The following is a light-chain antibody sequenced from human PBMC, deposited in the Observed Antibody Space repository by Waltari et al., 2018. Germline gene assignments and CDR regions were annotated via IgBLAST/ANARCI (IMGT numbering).Light chain of an antibody. CDR2: DAS. J-gene: IGKJ5*01. Sequence: DIQMTQSPSSLSASVGDRVTITCQASQDISNYLNWYQQKPGKAPKLLIYDASNLETGVPSMCSGSGSETDFTFTSSSLQPEDIATYYCQQYDNLPITFGQGTRLEIK. CDR1: QDISNY. CDR3: QQYDNLPIT. V-gene: IGKV1-33*01.